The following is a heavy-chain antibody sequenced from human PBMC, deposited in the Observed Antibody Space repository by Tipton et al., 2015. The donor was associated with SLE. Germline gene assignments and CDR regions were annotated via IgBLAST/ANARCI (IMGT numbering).Heavy chain of an antibody. CDR3: ARLVPRRRDLVDYFDY. CDR2: IYYSETT. D-gene: IGHD2-15*01. J-gene: IGHJ4*02. Sequence: LRLSCTVSGDSISSSNYHWGWIRQPPGKGLEWIGNIYYSETTLHNPSLKSRVTISVDTSKNQLSLKLSSVTAADTAMYYCARLVPRRRDLVDYFDYWGQGTLVTVSS. CDR1: GDSISSSNYH. V-gene: IGHV4-39*01.